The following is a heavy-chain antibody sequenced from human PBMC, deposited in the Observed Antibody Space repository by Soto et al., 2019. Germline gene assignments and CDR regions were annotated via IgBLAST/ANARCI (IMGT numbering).Heavy chain of an antibody. CDR3: AREWGLLPYYVMNV. CDR1: GDSVTSGSYY. Sequence: SETLSLTCIVSGDSVTSGSYYWAWLRQPPGKGLEWIGYTSYTGRTKYNPSLQSRVTISVDTSKNDFSLNLSSVTAADTAVYFCAREWGLLPYYVMNVWGHGTAVTVSS. CDR2: TSYTGRT. J-gene: IGHJ6*02. D-gene: IGHD7-27*01. V-gene: IGHV4-61*03.